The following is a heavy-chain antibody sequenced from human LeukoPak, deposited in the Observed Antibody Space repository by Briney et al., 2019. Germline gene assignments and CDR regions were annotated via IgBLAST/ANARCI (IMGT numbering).Heavy chain of an antibody. Sequence: GGSLRLSCAASGFTVSSDYMSWVRQAPGKGLEWVSVIYSGGSTYYADSVKDRFTISRDKSENTVYLQMSSRRFEDTAMYYCARNWFDPWLQGTLVTVSS. J-gene: IGHJ5*02. CDR2: IYSGGST. CDR1: GFTVSSDY. V-gene: IGHV3-53*05. CDR3: ARNWFDP.